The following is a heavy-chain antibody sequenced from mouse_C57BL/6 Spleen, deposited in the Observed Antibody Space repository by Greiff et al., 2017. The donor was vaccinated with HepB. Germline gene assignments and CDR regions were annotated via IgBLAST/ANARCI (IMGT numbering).Heavy chain of an antibody. CDR2: IHPNSGST. Sequence: QVQLQQPGAELVKPGASVKLSCKASGYTFTSYWMHWVKQRPGQGLEWIGMIHPNSGSTNYNEKFKSKATLTVDKSSSTAYMQLSSLTSEDSAVYYCAGGGYGYDENYYAMDYWGQGTSVTVSS. V-gene: IGHV1-64*01. J-gene: IGHJ4*01. CDR3: AGGGYGYDENYYAMDY. CDR1: GYTFTSYW. D-gene: IGHD2-2*01.